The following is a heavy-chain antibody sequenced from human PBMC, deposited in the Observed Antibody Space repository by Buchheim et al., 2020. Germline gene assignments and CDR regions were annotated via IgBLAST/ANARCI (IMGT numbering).Heavy chain of an antibody. V-gene: IGHV3-23*01. CDR2: ISGSGGST. CDR1: GFIFSSYV. J-gene: IGHJ4*02. Sequence: EVQLLESGGGLVQPGGSLRLSCAASGFIFSSYVMSWVRQAPGKGLEWVSGISGSGGSTYYADSVKGRFTISRDNSKNTLFLQMNSLRAEDTAVYYCASATAYRSGYCDYWGQGTL. D-gene: IGHD6-19*01. CDR3: ASATAYRSGYCDY.